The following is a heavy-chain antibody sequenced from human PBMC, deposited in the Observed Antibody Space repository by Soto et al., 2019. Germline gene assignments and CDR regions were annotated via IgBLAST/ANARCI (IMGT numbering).Heavy chain of an antibody. CDR3: ERGPEYYYDSSGYYYFDY. CDR1: GGTFSSYD. Sequence: QVQLVQSGAEVKKPVSSVKVSCKASGGTFSSYDISWVRQAPGQGLEWMGGIIPIFGTSNYAQKFQGRVTITADKSTSTAYMEVSSLRSEDTAVYYCERGPEYYYDSSGYYYFDYWGQGTLVTVSS. D-gene: IGHD3-22*01. CDR2: IIPIFGTS. J-gene: IGHJ4*02. V-gene: IGHV1-69*06.